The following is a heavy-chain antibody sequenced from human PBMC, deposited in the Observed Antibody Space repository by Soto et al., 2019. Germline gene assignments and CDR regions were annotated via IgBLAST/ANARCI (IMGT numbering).Heavy chain of an antibody. V-gene: IGHV3-33*01. D-gene: IGHD6-13*01. CDR1: GFTFSTYG. J-gene: IGHJ6*02. CDR2: IWYDGTNK. Sequence: GGSLRLSCAASGFTFSTYGMHWVRQAPGKGLEWVAIIWYDGTNKYYADSVKGRFTISRDNSKNTLYLQVNSLRAEDSAVYYCARDLTAPDYYYFYGMYVWGQGTTVT. CDR3: ARDLTAPDYYYFYGMYV.